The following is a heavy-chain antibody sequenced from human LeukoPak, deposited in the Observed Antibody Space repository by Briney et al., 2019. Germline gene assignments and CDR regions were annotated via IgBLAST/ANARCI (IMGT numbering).Heavy chain of an antibody. Sequence: SETLSLTCTVSGVSITSRGYYWVWVRQPPGKGLEWIGSLSDSGSTYYSPSLKSRVTISADTSKLQFSLRLSPVTAADTAVYYCASLESNSWFFDYWGQGTRVTVSS. CDR2: LSDSGST. CDR3: ASLESNSWFFDY. D-gene: IGHD6-13*01. J-gene: IGHJ4*02. CDR1: GVSITSRGYY. V-gene: IGHV4-39*01.